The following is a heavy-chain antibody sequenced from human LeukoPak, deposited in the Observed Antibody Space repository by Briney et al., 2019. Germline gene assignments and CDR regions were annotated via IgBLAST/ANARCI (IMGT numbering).Heavy chain of an antibody. CDR2: INPNSGGT. CDR1: GYTFTGYY. Sequence: ASVKVSCKSSGYTFTGYYMHWVRQAPGQGLEWMGWINPNSGGTNYAQKFQGRVTMTRDTSISTAYMELSRLRSDDTAVYYCARDPVGRWSPDLDYWGQGTLVTVSS. V-gene: IGHV1-2*02. CDR3: ARDPVGRWSPDLDY. J-gene: IGHJ4*02. D-gene: IGHD1-26*01.